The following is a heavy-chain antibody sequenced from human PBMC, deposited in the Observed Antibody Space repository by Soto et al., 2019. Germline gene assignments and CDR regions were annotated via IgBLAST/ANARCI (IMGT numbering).Heavy chain of an antibody. CDR1: GDTFGKYY. CDR3: ARDNSAANGVLDH. D-gene: IGHD1-1*01. V-gene: IGHV1-46*04. CDR2: INPSARSA. J-gene: IGHJ4*02. Sequence: SVMVSCKGSGDTFGKYYVHWVRQAPGQGLEWVGMINPSARSASYAQKLRGRLTMDRDTSTTTVYMELSRLTSEDTAVYYCARDNSAANGVLDHWGLGTLVTVSS.